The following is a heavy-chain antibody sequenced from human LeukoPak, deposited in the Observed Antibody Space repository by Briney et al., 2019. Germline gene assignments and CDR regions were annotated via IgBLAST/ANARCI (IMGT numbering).Heavy chain of an antibody. CDR1: GFSFSSYW. Sequence: GGSLRLSCAASGFSFSSYWMHWVRQAPGKGLVWVARIKSDGSSTDYADYVKGRFTISRDNSKNTLYLQMNSLRAEDTAVYYCAKDGRRYFDWLSSFGYYYYYMDVWGKGTTVTVSS. V-gene: IGHV3-74*01. J-gene: IGHJ6*03. D-gene: IGHD3-9*01. CDR2: IKSDGSST. CDR3: AKDGRRYFDWLSSFGYYYYYMDV.